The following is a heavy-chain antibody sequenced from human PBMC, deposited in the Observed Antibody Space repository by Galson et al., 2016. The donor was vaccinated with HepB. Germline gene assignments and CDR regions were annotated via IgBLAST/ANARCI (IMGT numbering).Heavy chain of an antibody. CDR1: GFTFSSYW. V-gene: IGHV3-7*04. D-gene: IGHD2-15*01. Sequence: SLRLSCATSGFTFSSYWMSWVRQAPGKGLEWVANIQQDGRDMRYLDSVKGRFTISRDNAKNSLYLQMNSLRAEDTAVYYCARDIVVSPAAPYAAYWGPGTLVTVSS. J-gene: IGHJ4*02. CDR2: IQQDGRDM. CDR3: ARDIVVSPAAPYAAY.